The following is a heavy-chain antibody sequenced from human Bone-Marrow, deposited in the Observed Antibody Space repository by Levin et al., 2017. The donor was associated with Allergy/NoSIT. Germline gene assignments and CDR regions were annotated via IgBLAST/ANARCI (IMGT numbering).Heavy chain of an antibody. CDR2: IYYSGST. D-gene: IGHD6-13*01. J-gene: IGHJ6*03. CDR1: GGSISSYY. V-gene: IGHV4-59*01. Sequence: SETLSLTCTVSGGSISSYYWSWIRQPPGKGLEWIGYIYYSGSTNYNPSLKSRVTISVDTSKNQFSLKLSSVTAADTAVYYCARAARQQLVLGSYYYYMDVWGKGTTVTVSS. CDR3: ARAARQQLVLGSYYYYMDV.